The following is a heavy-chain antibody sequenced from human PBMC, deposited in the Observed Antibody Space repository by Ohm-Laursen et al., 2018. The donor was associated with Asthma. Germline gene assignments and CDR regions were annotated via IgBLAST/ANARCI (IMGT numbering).Heavy chain of an antibody. J-gene: IGHJ4*02. CDR3: ARKFSSGWLFDF. V-gene: IGHV3-53*01. D-gene: IGHD6-19*01. CDR1: GFTVGSDY. CDR2: IYSGGTT. Sequence: GSLRLSCAASGFTVGSDYMTWVRQAPGKGLEWVSAIYSGGTTYYADSVRGRFTISRDNSKNTLYLQMNSLRAEDTAVYYCARKFSSGWLFDFWGQGTLVTASS.